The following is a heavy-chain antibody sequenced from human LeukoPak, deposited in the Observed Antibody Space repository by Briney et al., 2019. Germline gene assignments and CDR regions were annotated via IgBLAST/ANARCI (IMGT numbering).Heavy chain of an antibody. CDR2: INAGNGNT. Sequence: ASVKVPCKASGYAFTTYAMHWVRQAPGQRLEWMGWINAGNGNTKYSQKFQGRVTITRDTSASTAYMELSSLRSEDTAVYYCARDLRNRIAAAGYFDYWGQGTLVTVSS. CDR1: GYAFTTYA. CDR3: ARDLRNRIAAAGYFDY. J-gene: IGHJ4*02. D-gene: IGHD6-13*01. V-gene: IGHV1-3*01.